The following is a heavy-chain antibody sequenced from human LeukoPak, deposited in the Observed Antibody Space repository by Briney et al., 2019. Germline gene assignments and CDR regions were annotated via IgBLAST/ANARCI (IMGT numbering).Heavy chain of an antibody. Sequence: PSETLSLTCTVSGGSISSSSYYWGWIRQPPGKGLEWIGSIYYSGSTYYNPSLKSRVTISVDTSKNQFSLKLCSVTAADTAVYYCARAYCGGDCYLNWFDPWGQGTLVTVSS. V-gene: IGHV4-39*01. CDR2: IYYSGST. D-gene: IGHD2-21*01. CDR3: ARAYCGGDCYLNWFDP. J-gene: IGHJ5*02. CDR1: GGSISSSSYY.